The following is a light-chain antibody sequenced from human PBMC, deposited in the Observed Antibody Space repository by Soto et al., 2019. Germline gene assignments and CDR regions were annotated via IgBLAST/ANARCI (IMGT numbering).Light chain of an antibody. J-gene: IGKJ2*01. CDR3: MQAIRFRT. V-gene: IGKV2-24*01. CDR2: QIS. Sequence: DIVMTQTPLSSPVNLGQPASISCRSSQSLVHSDGNTYLSWHQQRPGQPPRHLIYQISNRFSGVPDRFSGSGAGTDLPLKISRVEAEDVEVYYCMQAIRFRTFVQGTKLEIK. CDR1: QSLVHSDGNTY.